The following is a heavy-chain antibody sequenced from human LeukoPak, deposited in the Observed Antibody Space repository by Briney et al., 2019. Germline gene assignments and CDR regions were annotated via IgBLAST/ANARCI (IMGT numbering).Heavy chain of an antibody. D-gene: IGHD3/OR15-3a*01. Sequence: GGSLRLSCAASGFTFSDYYMSWVRQAPGKGLEWVSSISSSSSYIYYADSVKGRFTISRDNAKNSLYLQMNSLRAEDTAVYYCARDPDPRRTFGQLDYWGQGTLVTVSS. CDR1: GFTFSDYY. J-gene: IGHJ4*02. CDR3: ARDPDPRRTFGQLDY. CDR2: ISSSSSYI. V-gene: IGHV3-21*01.